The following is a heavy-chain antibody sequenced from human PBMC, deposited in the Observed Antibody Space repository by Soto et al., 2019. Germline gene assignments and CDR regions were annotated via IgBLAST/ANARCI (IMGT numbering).Heavy chain of an antibody. J-gene: IGHJ4*02. Sequence: VQLLESGGGVVEPGGPLRLSCAASGFTFTSCAMSWVRQAPGKGLEWVSAISGTAGNTYHADPVKGQFTNPRDLSKNTRHLQMNSLGAEDTAVYYCAQGDWEYIDGHFDYWGQGTLVTVSS. D-gene: IGHD1-26*01. CDR2: ISGTAGNT. CDR3: AQGDWEYIDGHFDY. V-gene: IGHV3-23*01. CDR1: GFTFTSCA.